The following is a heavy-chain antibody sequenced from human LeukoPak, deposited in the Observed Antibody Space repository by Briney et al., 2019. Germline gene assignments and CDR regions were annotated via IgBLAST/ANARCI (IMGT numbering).Heavy chain of an antibody. J-gene: IGHJ5*02. CDR1: GGTFSSYA. V-gene: IGHV1-69*04. CDR3: ARTDGYTYNWFDP. CDR2: IIPILGIA. D-gene: IGHD5-24*01. Sequence: ASVKVSCKASGGTFSSYAISWVRQAPGQGLEWMGRIIPILGIANYAQKFQGRVTITADKSTSTAYMELSSLRSEDTAVYYCARTDGYTYNWFDPWGQGTLVTVSS.